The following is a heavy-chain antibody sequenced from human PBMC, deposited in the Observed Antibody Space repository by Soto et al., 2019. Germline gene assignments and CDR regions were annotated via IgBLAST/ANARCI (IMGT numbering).Heavy chain of an antibody. CDR2: ISAYNGNT. CDR3: AREAPPEDY. J-gene: IGHJ4*02. Sequence: ASVKVSPMASGYTLTCYAIGWVRQAPGQGLEWMGWISAYNGNTNYAQKLQGRVTMTTDTSTSTAYMELRSLRSDDTAVYFCAREAPPEDYWGQGTLITVS. V-gene: IGHV1-18*01. CDR1: GYTLTCYA.